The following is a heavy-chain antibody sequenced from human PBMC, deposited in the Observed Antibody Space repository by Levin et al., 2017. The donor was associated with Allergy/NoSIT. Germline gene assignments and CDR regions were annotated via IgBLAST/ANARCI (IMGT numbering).Heavy chain of an antibody. J-gene: IGHJ4*02. CDR3: ARREGDVFGL. D-gene: IGHD3-3*01. V-gene: IGHV5-51*01. CDR1: GYAFTNYW. Sequence: PGGSLRLSCKASGYAFTNYWIGWVRQMPGSGLEWIGIVYPGETNTTYSPSFQGQVTISADESVKTAHLQWRSLKASDTGSYFGARREGDVFGLWGQGTLVTVSS. CDR2: VYPGETNT.